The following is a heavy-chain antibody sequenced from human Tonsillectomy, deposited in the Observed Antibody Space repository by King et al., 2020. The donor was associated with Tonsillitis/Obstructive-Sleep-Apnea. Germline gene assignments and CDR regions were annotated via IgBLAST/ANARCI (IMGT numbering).Heavy chain of an antibody. CDR3: EREDCSSTSCYTDY. D-gene: IGHD2-2*02. CDR2: IYYSGST. V-gene: IGHV4-59*01. Sequence: QLQESGPGLVKPSETLSLTCTVSGGSISSYYWSWIRQPPGKGLEWIGYIYYSGSTNYNPSLKSRVTIPVDTSKKQFSLKLSSVTAADTAVYYCEREDCSSTSCYTDYWGQGTLVTVSS. J-gene: IGHJ4*02. CDR1: GGSISSYY.